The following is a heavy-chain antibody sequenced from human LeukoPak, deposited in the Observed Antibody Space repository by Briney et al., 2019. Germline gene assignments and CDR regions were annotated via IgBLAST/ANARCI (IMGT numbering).Heavy chain of an antibody. CDR3: VRNDGDDAFDI. J-gene: IGHJ3*02. CDR2: ISSTSTTI. V-gene: IGHV3-48*01. CDR1: GFTFSGYS. Sequence: GGSLRLSCAASGFTFSGYSMHWVRQAPGQGLEWISYISSTSTTIYYKDSVKGRFTISRDNAKNSLYLHMTSLRVEDTAVYYCVRNDGDDAFDIWGQGTMVTVSS. D-gene: IGHD4-17*01.